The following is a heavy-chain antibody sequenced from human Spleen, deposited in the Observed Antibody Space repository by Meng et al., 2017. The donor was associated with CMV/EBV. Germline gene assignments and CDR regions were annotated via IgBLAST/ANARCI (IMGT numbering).Heavy chain of an antibody. J-gene: IGHJ4*02. CDR1: GGSVSCGSCY. CDR2: IYYRGST. CDR3: ARVLIVGTTTNFDY. V-gene: IGHV4-61*01. Sequence: SGGSVSCGSCYWSWIRQPPGKGLEWIGYIYYRGSTHYHPSLKSRVTISVDTSKNQFSLKLSSVTAADTAVYYCARVLIVGTTTNFDYWGQGTLVTVSS. D-gene: IGHD1-26*01.